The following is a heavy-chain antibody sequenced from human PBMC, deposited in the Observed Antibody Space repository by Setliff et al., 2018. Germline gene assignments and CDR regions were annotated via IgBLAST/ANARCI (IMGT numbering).Heavy chain of an antibody. CDR3: ASARPHFGVVIRSPPDY. Sequence: ASVKVSCKVSGYTFTVYTMNWVRQAPGQGLEWMGWINTYTGNPTYAQGFTGRFVFSLDTSVSTAYLQISSLKAEDTAVYYCASARPHFGVVIRSPPDYWGQGTLVTVSS. CDR2: INTYTGNP. CDR1: GYTFTVYT. J-gene: IGHJ4*02. V-gene: IGHV7-4-1*02. D-gene: IGHD3-3*01.